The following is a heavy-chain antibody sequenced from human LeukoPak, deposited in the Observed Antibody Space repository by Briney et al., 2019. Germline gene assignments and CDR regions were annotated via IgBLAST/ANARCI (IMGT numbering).Heavy chain of an antibody. D-gene: IGHD5-12*01. Sequence: SVKVSCKASGGTFSSYAISWVRQAPGQGLEWMGRIIPMLGIANYAQKFQGRVTITADKSTSTAYMELSSLRSEDTAVYYCARLVATDSYYYYGMDVWGQGTTVTVSS. J-gene: IGHJ6*02. CDR1: GGTFSSYA. CDR2: IIPMLGIA. V-gene: IGHV1-69*04. CDR3: ARLVATDSYYYYGMDV.